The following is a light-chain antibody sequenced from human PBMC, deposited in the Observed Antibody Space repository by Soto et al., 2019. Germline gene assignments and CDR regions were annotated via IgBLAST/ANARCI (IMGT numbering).Light chain of an antibody. V-gene: IGLV2-23*03. Sequence: QSALTQPASVSGSPGQSITISCTGTSSDVGSYNLVSWYQQHPGKAPKLMIYEGSKRPSGVSNRFSGSKSCNTASLTISGLQAEDEADYYCCSYAGSSTFVVFCGGTKLTVL. J-gene: IGLJ2*01. CDR1: SSDVGSYNL. CDR2: EGS. CDR3: CSYAGSSTFVV.